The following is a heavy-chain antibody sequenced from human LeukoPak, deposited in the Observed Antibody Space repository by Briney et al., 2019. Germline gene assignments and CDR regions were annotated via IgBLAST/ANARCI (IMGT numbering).Heavy chain of an antibody. Sequence: GGSLRLSCTASGFSFSSYWMHWVRQAPGKGLEWVSGINWNGGSTGYADSVKGRFTISRDNAKNSLYLQMNSLRAEDTALYHCARSTGYSYGNPSDYWGQGTLVTVSS. CDR3: ARSTGYSYGNPSDY. D-gene: IGHD5-18*01. J-gene: IGHJ4*02. CDR1: GFSFSSYW. V-gene: IGHV3-20*01. CDR2: INWNGGST.